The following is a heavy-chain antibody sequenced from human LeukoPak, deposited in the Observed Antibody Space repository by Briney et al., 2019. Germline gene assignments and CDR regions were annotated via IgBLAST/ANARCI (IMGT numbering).Heavy chain of an antibody. CDR3: AREGYYDSSGTLEYYFDY. J-gene: IGHJ4*02. D-gene: IGHD3-22*01. CDR2: IYYSGST. CDR1: GGSISNSHYY. V-gene: IGHV4-39*02. Sequence: SETLSLTCTVSGGSISNSHYYWGWIRQPPGKGLEWIGNIYYSGSTYYNSSLKSRVTISVDTSKNRFSLKLRSVTAADTAVYYCAREGYYDSSGTLEYYFDYWGQGTLVTVSS.